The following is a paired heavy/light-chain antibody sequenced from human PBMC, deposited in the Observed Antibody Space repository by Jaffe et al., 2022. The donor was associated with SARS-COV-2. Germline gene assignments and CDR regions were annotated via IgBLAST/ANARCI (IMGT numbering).Heavy chain of an antibody. CDR2: IYYSGST. Sequence: QVQLQESGPGLVKPSQTLSLTCTVSGGSISSGNYYWSWIRQHPGKGLEWIGYIYYSGSTFYNPSLKSRLTISVDTSQNQFSLKVTSVTAADTAVYFCARDLGNPGYFDLWGRGTLVTVSS. D-gene: IGHD1-1*01. CDR3: ARDLGNPGYFDL. J-gene: IGHJ2*01. V-gene: IGHV4-31*03. CDR1: GGSISSGNYY.
Light chain of an antibody. CDR1: QGITSW. V-gene: IGKV1-12*01. CDR3: QQASSFPPT. Sequence: DIQMTQSPSSVSASVGDRVTITCRASQGITSWLAWYQQKPGKAPKVLIYPASSLQSGVPSRFSGSGFGTDFTLTISSLQPEDFATYYCQQASSFPPTFGPGTKVDMK. J-gene: IGKJ3*01. CDR2: PAS.